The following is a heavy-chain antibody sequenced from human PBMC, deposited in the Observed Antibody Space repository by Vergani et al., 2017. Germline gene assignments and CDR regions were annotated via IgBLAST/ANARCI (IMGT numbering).Heavy chain of an antibody. J-gene: IGHJ5*02. Sequence: QLQLQESGPGLVKPSATPSLTCSVSGASIRSSNYYCGWIRQPPGKGLEWIASIYYSGSTYYNPSLKSRVTISVDTSKNQFSLKLSSVTAADTAVYFCARHSTVEWLVKLGWIDPWGQGILVTVSS. D-gene: IGHD6-19*01. CDR2: IYYSGST. CDR1: GASIRSSNYY. CDR3: ARHSTVEWLVKLGWIDP. V-gene: IGHV4-39*01.